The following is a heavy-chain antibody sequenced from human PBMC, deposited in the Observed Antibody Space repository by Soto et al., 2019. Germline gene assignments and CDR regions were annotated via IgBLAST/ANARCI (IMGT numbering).Heavy chain of an antibody. V-gene: IGHV1-18*04. J-gene: IGHJ6*02. Sequence: ASVKVSCNASGYTFTGYYMHWVRQAPGQGLEWMGWISAYNGNTNYAQKLQGRVTMTTDTSTSTAYMELRSLRSDDTAVYYCARDLGENGYEWLASYYYYYYGMDVWGQGTTVTVSS. CDR2: ISAYNGNT. CDR1: GYTFTGYY. D-gene: IGHD6-19*01. CDR3: ARDLGENGYEWLASYYYYYYGMDV.